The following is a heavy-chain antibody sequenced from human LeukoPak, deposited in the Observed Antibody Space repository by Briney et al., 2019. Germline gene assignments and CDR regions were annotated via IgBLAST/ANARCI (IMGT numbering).Heavy chain of an antibody. V-gene: IGHV4-34*01. CDR1: GGSFSGYY. D-gene: IGHD6-19*01. CDR3: ARHRSGGWYAGYYFDY. CDR2: INHSGST. Sequence: SETLSLTCAVYGGSFSGYYWSWIRQPPGKGLEWIGEINHSGSTNYNPSLKSRVTISVDTSKNQFSLKLSSVTAADTAVYYCARHRSGGWYAGYYFDYWGQGTLVTVSS. J-gene: IGHJ4*02.